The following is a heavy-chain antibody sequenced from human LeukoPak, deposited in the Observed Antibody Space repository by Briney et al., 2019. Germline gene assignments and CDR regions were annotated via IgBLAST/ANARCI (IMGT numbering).Heavy chain of an antibody. D-gene: IGHD4-23*01. CDR3: ARGARKGDDYGGFFDY. V-gene: IGHV3-30*04. Sequence: GGSLRLSCAASGFTFSSYAMHWVRQAPGKGLEWVANIKQDGSEKYYADSVKGRFTISRDNSKNTLYLQMNSLRAEDTAVYYCARGARKGDDYGGFFDYWGQGTLVTVSS. CDR2: IKQDGSEK. J-gene: IGHJ4*02. CDR1: GFTFSSYA.